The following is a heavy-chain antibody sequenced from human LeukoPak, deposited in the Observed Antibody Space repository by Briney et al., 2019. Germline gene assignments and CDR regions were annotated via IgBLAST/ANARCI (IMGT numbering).Heavy chain of an antibody. D-gene: IGHD3-3*01. CDR1: GYTFTSYG. CDR3: ARTELRFLEWLSARYYGMDV. V-gene: IGHV1-18*01. CDR2: ISAYNGNT. Sequence: ASVKVSCKASGYTFTSYGISWVRQAPGQGLEWMEWISAYNGNTNYAQKLQGRVTMTTDTSTSTAYMELRSLRSDDTAVYYCARTELRFLEWLSARYYGMDVWGQGTTVTVSS. J-gene: IGHJ6*02.